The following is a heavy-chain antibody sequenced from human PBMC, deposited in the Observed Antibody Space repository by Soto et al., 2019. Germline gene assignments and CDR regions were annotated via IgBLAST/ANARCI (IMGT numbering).Heavy chain of an antibody. D-gene: IGHD1-26*01. CDR3: ARGRVVGAASVSLDY. Sequence: SQTLSLTCAISGDSVSSNSAAWNWSRQSPSRGLEWLGRTYYRSKWCNDYAVSVKSRITINPDTSKNQFSLQLDSVTPEDTAVYYCARGRVVGAASVSLDYWGQGTLVTVSS. J-gene: IGHJ4*02. CDR1: GDSVSSNSAA. V-gene: IGHV6-1*01. CDR2: TYYRSKWCN.